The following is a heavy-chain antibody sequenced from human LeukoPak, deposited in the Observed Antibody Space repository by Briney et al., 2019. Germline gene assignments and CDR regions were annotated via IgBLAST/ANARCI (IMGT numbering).Heavy chain of an antibody. J-gene: IGHJ4*02. CDR1: GGSITSHY. CDR3: ATIKRGSIFGYFDF. CDR2: LFDSVRT. V-gene: IGHV4-59*11. Sequence: SETLSLTCTVSGGSITSHYWSWVRQPPGKGLEWIAYLFDSVRTKDDPSLKSRLTLSADTSKNQFSLRLNSVTAADTAVYYCATIKRGSIFGYFDFWGQGIKVTVSS. D-gene: IGHD5-18*01.